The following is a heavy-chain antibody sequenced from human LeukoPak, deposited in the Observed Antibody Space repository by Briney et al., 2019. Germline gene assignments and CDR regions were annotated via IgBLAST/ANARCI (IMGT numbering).Heavy chain of an antibody. CDR2: INHSGST. D-gene: IGHD5-12*01. CDR1: GGSFSGYY. CDR3: ARDYSVDIVATIRRYYFDY. V-gene: IGHV4-34*01. J-gene: IGHJ4*02. Sequence: SETLSLTCAVYGGSFSGYYWSWIRQPLGKGLEWIGEINHSGSTNYNPSLKSRVTISVDTSKNQFSLKLSSVTAADTAVYYCARDYSVDIVATIRRYYFDYWGQGTLVTVSS.